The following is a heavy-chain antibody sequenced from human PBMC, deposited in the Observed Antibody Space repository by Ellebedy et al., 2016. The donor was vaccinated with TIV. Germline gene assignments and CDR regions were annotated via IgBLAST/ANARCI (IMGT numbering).Heavy chain of an antibody. J-gene: IGHJ4*02. CDR2: MSYDGSIK. D-gene: IGHD6-6*01. Sequence: GESLKISCAASGFTFTQYWLHWVRQAPGKGPEWVAVMSYDGSIKFYTDSVKGRFTISRDNSKNTLYLEVNSLRAEDTAMYYCAKVAAGPGGVWVFDYWGQGTLVTVSS. CDR3: AKVAAGPGGVWVFDY. CDR1: GFTFTQYW. V-gene: IGHV3-30*18.